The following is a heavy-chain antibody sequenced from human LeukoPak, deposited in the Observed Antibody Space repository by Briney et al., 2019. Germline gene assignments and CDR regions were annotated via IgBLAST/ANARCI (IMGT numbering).Heavy chain of an antibody. CDR3: ATAHSSSSDPDY. CDR2: ISGSGGST. J-gene: IGHJ4*02. Sequence: PGGSLRLSCAASGFTFSSYAMSWVRQAPGKGLEWVSAISGSGGSTYYADSVKGRFTISRDNSKNTLYLQMNSLRAEDTAVYYCATAHSSSSDPDYWGQGTLVTVSS. D-gene: IGHD6-6*01. CDR1: GFTFSSYA. V-gene: IGHV3-23*01.